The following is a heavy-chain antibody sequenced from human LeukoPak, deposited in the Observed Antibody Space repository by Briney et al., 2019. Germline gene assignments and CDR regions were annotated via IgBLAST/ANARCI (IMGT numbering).Heavy chain of an antibody. CDR2: VDPEDGET. Sequence: GASVKVSCKVSGYTFTDYYMHRVQQAPGKGLEWMGLVDPEDGETIYAEKFQGRVTITADTSTDTAYMEMSSLRPEDTAVYYCATVGGYDSDSWQGSHAFDIWGQGTMVTVSS. J-gene: IGHJ3*02. CDR3: ATVGGYDSDSWQGSHAFDI. V-gene: IGHV1-69-2*01. D-gene: IGHD5-12*01. CDR1: GYTFTDYY.